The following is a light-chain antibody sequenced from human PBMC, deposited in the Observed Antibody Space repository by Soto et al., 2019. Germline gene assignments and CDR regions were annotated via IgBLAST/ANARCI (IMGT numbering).Light chain of an antibody. CDR2: EVS. CDR1: SSDVGGYNY. J-gene: IGLJ3*02. V-gene: IGLV2-14*01. CDR3: SSYTSSSTRV. Sequence: QSALTQPASVSGSPGQSITISCTGTSSDVGGYNYVSWYQQHPGKAPKLMIYEVSHRPSGVSNRSSGSKSGNTASLTISGLQAEDEADYDCSSYTSSSTRVFGGGTKLTVL.